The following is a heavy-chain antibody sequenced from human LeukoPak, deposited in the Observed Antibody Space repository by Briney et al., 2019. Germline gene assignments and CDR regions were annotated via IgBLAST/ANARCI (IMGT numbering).Heavy chain of an antibody. J-gene: IGHJ4*02. V-gene: IGHV3-48*04. CDR2: ISSSSSTI. Sequence: PGGSLRLSCAASGFTFSSYSMNWVRQAPGKGLEWVSYISSSSSTIYYADSVKGRFTISRDNAKNSLYLQMNSLRAEDTAVYYCARDRPTYYYDSSDLSDYWGQGTLVTVSS. D-gene: IGHD3-22*01. CDR3: ARDRPTYYYDSSDLSDY. CDR1: GFTFSSYS.